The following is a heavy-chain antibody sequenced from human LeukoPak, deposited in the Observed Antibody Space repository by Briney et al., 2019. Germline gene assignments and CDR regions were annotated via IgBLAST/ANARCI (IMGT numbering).Heavy chain of an antibody. CDR3: VRDHPAAGLIFDY. Sequence: GGSLRLPCAASGFTFSSHWMSWVRQTPGKGLEWVANINQDGSEKYYVDSVKGRFTISRDNAKNSLYLQVNSLRAEDTAVYYCVRDHPAAGLIFDYWGQGNLVTVSS. V-gene: IGHV3-7*03. D-gene: IGHD6-13*01. CDR1: GFTFSSHW. CDR2: INQDGSEK. J-gene: IGHJ4*02.